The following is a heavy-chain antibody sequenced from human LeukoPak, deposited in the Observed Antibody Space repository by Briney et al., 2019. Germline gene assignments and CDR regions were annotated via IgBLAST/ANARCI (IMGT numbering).Heavy chain of an antibody. CDR2: IYYSGST. Sequence: PSETLSLTCIVSGGSVSSGSYYWSWTRQPPGKGLEWIGYIYYSGSTNYNPSLKSRVTISVDTSKNQFSLNLSSVTAADTAVYYCASGYSYGYVRIWGQGTLVTVSS. CDR3: ASGYSYGYVRI. V-gene: IGHV4-61*01. J-gene: IGHJ4*02. D-gene: IGHD5-18*01. CDR1: GGSVSSGSYY.